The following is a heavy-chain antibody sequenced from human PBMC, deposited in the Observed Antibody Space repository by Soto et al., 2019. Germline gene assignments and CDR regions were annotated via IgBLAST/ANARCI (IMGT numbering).Heavy chain of an antibody. Sequence: SHTLSLTCTVSGGSISSGGYYWSWIRQHPGKGLEWIGYIYYSGSTYYNPSLKSRVTISVDTSKNQFSLKLSSVTAADTAVYYCARTSYDSSGTAADPWGQGTLVTVSS. CDR3: ARTSYDSSGTAADP. CDR1: GGSISSGGYY. D-gene: IGHD3-22*01. V-gene: IGHV4-31*03. CDR2: IYYSGST. J-gene: IGHJ5*02.